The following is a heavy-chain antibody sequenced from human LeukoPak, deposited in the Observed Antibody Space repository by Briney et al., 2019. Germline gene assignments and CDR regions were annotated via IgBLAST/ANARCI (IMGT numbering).Heavy chain of an antibody. V-gene: IGHV1-69*04. Sequence: SVKVSCKASGGTFSSYAISWVRQAPGQGLEWMGRIIPILGIANYAQKFQGRVTITADKSTSTAYMELSSLRSEDTAAYYCARDIFRYGGKGYYFDYWGQGTLVTVSS. CDR3: ARDIFRYGGKGYYFDY. CDR1: GGTFSSYA. CDR2: IIPILGIA. D-gene: IGHD4-23*01. J-gene: IGHJ4*02.